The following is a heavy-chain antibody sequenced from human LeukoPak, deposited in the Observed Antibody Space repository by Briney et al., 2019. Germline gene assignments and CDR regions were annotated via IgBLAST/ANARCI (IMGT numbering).Heavy chain of an antibody. CDR3: ARVPRWYVIDY. CDR1: GFTFSSYE. CDR2: ISSSGSTI. D-gene: IGHD4-23*01. V-gene: IGHV3-48*03. Sequence: GGSLRLSCAASGFTFSSYEMKRVRQAPGKGLEWVSYISSSGSTIYYADSVKGRFTISRDNAKNSLYLQMNSLRAEDTAVYYCARVPRWYVIDYWGQGTLVTVSS. J-gene: IGHJ4*02.